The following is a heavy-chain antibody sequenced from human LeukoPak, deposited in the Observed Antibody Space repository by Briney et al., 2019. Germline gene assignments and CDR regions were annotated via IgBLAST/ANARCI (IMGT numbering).Heavy chain of an antibody. V-gene: IGHV3-7*01. J-gene: IGHJ4*02. CDR2: IKQDGSEK. D-gene: IGHD2-2*01. CDR1: GGSINSSSYY. Sequence: ETLSLTCTVSGGSINSSSYYWGWIRQPPGKGLEWVANIKQDGSEKYYVDSVKGRFTISRDNAKNSLYLQMNSLRAEDTAVYYCARALRLTKPAAALRDWGQGTLVTVSS. CDR3: ARALRLTKPAAALRD.